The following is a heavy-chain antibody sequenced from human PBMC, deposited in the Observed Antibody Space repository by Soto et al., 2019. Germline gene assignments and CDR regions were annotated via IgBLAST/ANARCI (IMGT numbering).Heavy chain of an antibody. CDR2: INQDGREK. CDR3: ASAPDV. Sequence: EVQLVESGGGLVQPGGSLRLSCAASGFTFNRYWMSWVRQAPGKGLEWVANINQDGREKYYVDSVKGRFTISRDNAKNSRSLKLNSLRAEDTAVYYCASAPDVWGQGTEVTVSS. CDR1: GFTFNRYW. J-gene: IGHJ6*02. V-gene: IGHV3-7*01.